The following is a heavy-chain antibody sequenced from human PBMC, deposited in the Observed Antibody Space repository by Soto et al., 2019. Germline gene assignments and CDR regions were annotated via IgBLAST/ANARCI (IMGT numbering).Heavy chain of an antibody. CDR3: VKALSTSWPNRFEP. V-gene: IGHV3-9*01. J-gene: IGHJ5*01. Sequence: EVQMVESGGGLVQPGGSLRLSCEASGFTFDEYAVHWVRQAPGKGLEWVAGITWNSANVGYAESVKGRFTISRDNAKQSLHLHMDSLRVDDTASYHCVKALSTSWPNRFEPSGQGILVTVSS. CDR2: ITWNSANV. D-gene: IGHD2-2*01. CDR1: GFTFDEYA.